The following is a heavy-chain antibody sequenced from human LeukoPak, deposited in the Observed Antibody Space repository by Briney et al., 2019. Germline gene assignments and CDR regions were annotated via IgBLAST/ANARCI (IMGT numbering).Heavy chain of an antibody. CDR3: ARGEAVAENWFDP. V-gene: IGHV1-2*06. CDR2: INPNSGGT. CDR1: GYTFSGYY. D-gene: IGHD6-19*01. Sequence: ASVTVSCKASGYTFSGYYMHWVRQAPGQGLEWMGRINPNSGGTNYAQKFQGRVTMTRDTSISTAYMELTRLTSDDTAVYYCARGEAVAENWFDPWGQGTLVTVSS. J-gene: IGHJ5*02.